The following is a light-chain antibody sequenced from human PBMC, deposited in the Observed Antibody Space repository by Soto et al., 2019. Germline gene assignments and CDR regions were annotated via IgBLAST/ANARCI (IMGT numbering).Light chain of an antibody. V-gene: IGKV3-11*01. CDR1: QSVSGY. CDR3: QQRSNWPLT. J-gene: IGKJ4*01. CDR2: DAS. Sequence: EIVLTQSPATLSLSPGERATLSCRASQSVSGYLAGYQQKPGQAPGLLIYDASNRATGIPARFSGSGSGTDFSLTISSLEPEDFAVYYCQQRSNWPLTFGGGTKVEIK.